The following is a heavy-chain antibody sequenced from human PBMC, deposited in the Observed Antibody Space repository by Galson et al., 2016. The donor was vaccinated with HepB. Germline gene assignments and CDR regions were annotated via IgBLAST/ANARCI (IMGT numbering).Heavy chain of an antibody. V-gene: IGHV3-48*02. CDR1: GFTFSSYG. J-gene: IGHJ4*02. CDR2: ISSSSTI. Sequence: SLRLSCAASGFTFSSYGMNWVRQAPGRGLEWLLFISSSSTIYSADSVKGRFTIARDNAKNSLYLQMNSLRDADTAVYYCARGPDKSRWQRPYFFDSWGQGTLVTVSS. CDR3: ARGPDKSRWQRPYFFDS. D-gene: IGHD4-23*01.